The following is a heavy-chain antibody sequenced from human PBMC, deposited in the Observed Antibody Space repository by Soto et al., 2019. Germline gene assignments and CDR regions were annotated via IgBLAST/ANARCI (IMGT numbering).Heavy chain of an antibody. D-gene: IGHD2-2*01. CDR1: GYSFTSYW. Sequence: GESLKISCQGSGYSFTSYWIGWVRQMGGKGLEWMGIINTGDSDTRYSPNSEGQVTISADKSISIAYLQCGSMNAADTGMNDSTTFGLGYCSSTSCYDDLYYYYYGMDVWGQGTTVTVSS. V-gene: IGHV5-51*01. CDR3: TTFGLGYCSSTSCYDDLYYYYYGMDV. CDR2: INTGDSDT. J-gene: IGHJ6*02.